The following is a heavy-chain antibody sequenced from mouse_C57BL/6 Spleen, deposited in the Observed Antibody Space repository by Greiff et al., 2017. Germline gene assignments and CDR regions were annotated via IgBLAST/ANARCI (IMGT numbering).Heavy chain of an antibody. D-gene: IGHD2-4*01. V-gene: IGHV1-55*01. CDR2: FYPGSGST. Sequence: QVQLQQPGAELVKPGASVKMSCKASGYTFTSYWITWVKQRPGQGLEWIGDFYPGSGSTNYNEKFKSKATLTVDTSSSTAYMQLSSLTSEDSAVYYCARWDYDYDLDYWGQGTTLTVSS. CDR1: GYTFTSYW. J-gene: IGHJ2*01. CDR3: ARWDYDYDLDY.